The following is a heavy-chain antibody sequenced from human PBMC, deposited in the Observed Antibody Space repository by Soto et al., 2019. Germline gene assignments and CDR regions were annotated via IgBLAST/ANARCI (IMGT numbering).Heavy chain of an antibody. D-gene: IGHD2-15*01. CDR2: INPSGGT. CDR1: GDTFTSYY. V-gene: IGHV1-46*01. Sequence: LVQSGAEVKKPGASVKISCKASGDTFTSYYMHWVRQAPGQGLEWMGIINPSGGTSYAQKFXXXXTMTRDTPTRAVYMELGSLRPEDTAVYNCARLYCSGGSCYGIDYWGQGTLVTVSS. CDR3: ARLYCSGGSCYGIDY. J-gene: IGHJ4*02.